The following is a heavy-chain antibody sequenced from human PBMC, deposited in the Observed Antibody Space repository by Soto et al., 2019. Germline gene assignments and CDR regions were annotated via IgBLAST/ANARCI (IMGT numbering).Heavy chain of an antibody. CDR2: INPNTGGT. Sequence: ASVKVSCKASGYAFTGYFIHWVRQAPGQGLEWMGWINPNTGGTNYAQKFQGRVTMTRDTSIRTAYMELSSLRSDDTAVYFCATGPPGAAAGKIDWGQGTLVTVPQ. CDR3: ATGPPGAAAGKID. J-gene: IGHJ4*02. D-gene: IGHD6-13*01. V-gene: IGHV1-2*02. CDR1: GYAFTGYF.